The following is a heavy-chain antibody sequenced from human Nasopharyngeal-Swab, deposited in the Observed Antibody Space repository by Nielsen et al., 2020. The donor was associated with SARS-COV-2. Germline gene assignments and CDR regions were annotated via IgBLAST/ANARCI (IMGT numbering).Heavy chain of an antibody. J-gene: IGHJ3*02. D-gene: IGHD6-6*01. V-gene: IGHV1-24*01. CDR3: ARPYSSSSHDAFDI. Sequence: ASVKVSCKVSGYTLTELSMHWVRQAPGKGLEWMGGFDPEDGETIYAQKFQGRVTMTRDTSTSTVYMELSSLRSEDTAVYYCARPYSSSSHDAFDIWGQGTMVTVSS. CDR2: FDPEDGET. CDR1: GYTLTELS.